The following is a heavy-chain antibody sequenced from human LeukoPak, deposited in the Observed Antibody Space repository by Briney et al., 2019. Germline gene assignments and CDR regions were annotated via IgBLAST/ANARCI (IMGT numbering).Heavy chain of an antibody. D-gene: IGHD1-26*01. Sequence: ASVKVSCKASGYTFTGYYMHWVRQAPGKGLEWMGWINPNSGGTNYAQKFQGRVTMTRDTSISTAYMELSRLGSDDTAVYYCATCIVGATPELDYWGQGTLVTVSS. J-gene: IGHJ4*02. CDR2: INPNSGGT. CDR3: ATCIVGATPELDY. CDR1: GYTFTGYY. V-gene: IGHV1-2*02.